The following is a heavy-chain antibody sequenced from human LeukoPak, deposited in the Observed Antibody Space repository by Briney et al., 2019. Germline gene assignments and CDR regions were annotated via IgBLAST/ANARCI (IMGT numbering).Heavy chain of an antibody. Sequence: SETVSLTCTVSGCSISSSSYYWGWIRQPPGKGLEWIGSIYYSGSTYYNPSIKSRVTISVDTSKNQFSLKLSSVAAADTAVYYCARDSIAARRIYFDYWGQGTLVTVSS. CDR2: IYYSGST. V-gene: IGHV4-39*07. J-gene: IGHJ4*02. D-gene: IGHD6-6*01. CDR1: GCSISSSSYY. CDR3: ARDSIAARRIYFDY.